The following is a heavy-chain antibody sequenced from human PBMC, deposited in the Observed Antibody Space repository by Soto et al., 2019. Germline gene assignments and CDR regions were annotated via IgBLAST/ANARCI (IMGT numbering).Heavy chain of an antibody. J-gene: IGHJ4*02. Sequence: EVQLVESGGGLVQPGRSLRLSCAASGFTFDDYAMHWVRQAPGKGLEWVSGISWNSGSTGYADSVKGRFTISRDNAKNSLYLQMNSLRAEDTALYYCAKGAYYYDSSGYYSPFDYWGQGTLVTVSS. CDR3: AKGAYYYDSSGYYSPFDY. V-gene: IGHV3-9*01. CDR1: GFTFDDYA. D-gene: IGHD3-22*01. CDR2: ISWNSGST.